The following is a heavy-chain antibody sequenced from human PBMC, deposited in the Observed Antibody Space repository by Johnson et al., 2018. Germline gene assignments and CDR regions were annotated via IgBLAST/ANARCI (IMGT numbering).Heavy chain of an antibody. CDR1: GFTFSSYG. CDR3: ANIDTSGRGAYFQY. J-gene: IGHJ1*01. D-gene: IGHD3-22*01. Sequence: QVQLVESGGGVVQPGRSLRLSCAASGFTFSSYGMHWVRQAPGKGLEWVAVIWYDGSNKYYADSVKGRFTISRDNSKNTLYLQMNSLRAEDTAVYYCANIDTSGRGAYFQYWGQGTLVTVSS. CDR2: IWYDGSNK. V-gene: IGHV3-33*06.